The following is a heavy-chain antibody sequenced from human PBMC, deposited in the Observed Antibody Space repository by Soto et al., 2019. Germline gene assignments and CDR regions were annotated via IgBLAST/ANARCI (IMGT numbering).Heavy chain of an antibody. CDR2: ISGSGFKK. J-gene: IGHJ5*02. CDR3: AKNQGVELVPLATVDWFDP. V-gene: IGHV3-23*01. D-gene: IGHD1-26*01. CDR1: GFIFENFG. Sequence: PGGSLRLSCAASGFIFENFGMSWVRQAPGKGLEWISSISGSGFKKYYADSVKGRFTISRDNSKSTVYLELNNLSAEDTAVYHCAKNQGVELVPLATVDWFDPWGPGALVTVSS.